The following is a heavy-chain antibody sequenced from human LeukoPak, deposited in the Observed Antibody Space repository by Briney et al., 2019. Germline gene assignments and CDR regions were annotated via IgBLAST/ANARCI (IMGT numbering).Heavy chain of an antibody. J-gene: IGHJ4*02. CDR3: ARDATLEVIDY. Sequence: ASVKVSCKASGYTFTSYGISWVRQAPGQGGEWMGWISAYNGNTNYAQKLQGRVTITTDTSTSTAYMELRSLRSDDTALYYCARDATLEVIDYWGQGTLVTVSS. D-gene: IGHD2-15*01. CDR2: ISAYNGNT. CDR1: GYTFTSYG. V-gene: IGHV1-18*01.